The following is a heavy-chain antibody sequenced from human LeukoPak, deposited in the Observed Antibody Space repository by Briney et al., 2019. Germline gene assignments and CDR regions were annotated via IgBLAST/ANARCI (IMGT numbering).Heavy chain of an antibody. CDR2: IYSGVST. CDR3: ASSRIAGALDY. V-gene: IGHV3-66*01. Sequence: GGSLRLSCAASGFTVGSNYMSWVRQAPGKGLEWVSVIYSGVSTYYADSVKGRFTISRDNSKNTLSLQMNSLGVEDTAVYYCASSRIAGALDYWGQGTLVTVSS. J-gene: IGHJ4*02. D-gene: IGHD6-13*01. CDR1: GFTVGSNY.